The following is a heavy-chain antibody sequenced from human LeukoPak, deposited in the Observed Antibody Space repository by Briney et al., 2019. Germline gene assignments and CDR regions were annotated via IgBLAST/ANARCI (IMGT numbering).Heavy chain of an antibody. J-gene: IGHJ6*03. CDR2: ISYDGGNK. V-gene: IGHV3-30*03. CDR3: ARGRYCSGGSCYSWYNYYYMDV. Sequence: GGSLRLSCAASGFTFSSYSMNWVRQAPGKGLEWVAVISYDGGNKYYADSVKGRLTISRDNSKNTLYLQMNSLRADDTAVYYCARGRYCSGGSCYSWYNYYYMDVWGKGTTVIVSS. CDR1: GFTFSSYS. D-gene: IGHD2-15*01.